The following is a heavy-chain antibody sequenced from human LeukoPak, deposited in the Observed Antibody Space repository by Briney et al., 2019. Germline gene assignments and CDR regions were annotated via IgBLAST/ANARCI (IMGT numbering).Heavy chain of an antibody. V-gene: IGHV3-74*01. Sequence: GWSLRLSCAASAFTFSSYWMHWVRQAPGKGLVWVSRINSDGSSTTYADSVKGRFTISRDNAKNTLYLQMNSLRAEDTAVYYCARDPSTVGATPFDYWGQGTLVTVSS. CDR1: AFTFSSYW. CDR2: INSDGSST. CDR3: ARDPSTVGATPFDY. D-gene: IGHD1-26*01. J-gene: IGHJ4*02.